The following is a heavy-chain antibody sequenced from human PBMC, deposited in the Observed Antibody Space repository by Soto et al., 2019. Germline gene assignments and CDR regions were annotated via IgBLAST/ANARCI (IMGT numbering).Heavy chain of an antibody. J-gene: IGHJ6*02. Sequence: PSETLSLTCTVSGGSISSSSYYWGWIRQPPGKGLEWIGSIYYSGSTYYNPSLKSRVTISVDTSKNQFSLKLSSVTAADTAVYYCARFLEWIKGPDYGMDVWGQGTTVTVSS. CDR1: GGSISSSSYY. V-gene: IGHV4-39*01. CDR3: ARFLEWIKGPDYGMDV. D-gene: IGHD3-3*01. CDR2: IYYSGST.